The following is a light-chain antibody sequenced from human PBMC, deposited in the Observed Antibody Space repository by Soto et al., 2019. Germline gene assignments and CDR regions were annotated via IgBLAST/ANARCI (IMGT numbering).Light chain of an antibody. J-gene: IGLJ1*01. V-gene: IGLV2-8*01. Sequence: QSALTQPPSASGSPGQSVTISCTGSSSDVGGYHYVSWYQQHPGKAPKLVIYDVRKRPSGVPDRFSGSKSGNTASLPVSGLQAEDEADYYCSSYTGTNNFGVFGPGTKVTVL. CDR1: SSDVGGYHY. CDR3: SSYTGTNNFGV. CDR2: DVR.